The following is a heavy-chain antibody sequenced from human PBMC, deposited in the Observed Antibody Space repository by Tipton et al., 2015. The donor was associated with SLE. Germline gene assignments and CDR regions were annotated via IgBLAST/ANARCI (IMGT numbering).Heavy chain of an antibody. CDR3: ARSIAVAGTPFDY. CDR1: GGSINNSAFS. V-gene: IGHV4-30-2*01. CDR2: IYHSGST. Sequence: TLSLTCAVSGGSINNSAFSWSWIRQPPGKGLEWIGNIYHSGSTYYNPSPKSRVTISVDTSKNQFPLKLSSVTAADTAVYYCARSIAVAGTPFDYWGQGTLVTVSS. J-gene: IGHJ4*02. D-gene: IGHD6-19*01.